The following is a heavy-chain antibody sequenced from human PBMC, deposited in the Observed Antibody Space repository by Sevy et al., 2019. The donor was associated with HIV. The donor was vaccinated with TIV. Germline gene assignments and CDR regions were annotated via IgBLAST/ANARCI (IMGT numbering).Heavy chain of an antibody. CDR3: TTCPRYSSGWYYHY. Sequence: GGSLRLSCAASGFTFSGSAMHWVRQASGKGLEWVGRIRRKANSYATAYAASVKGRFTISRDDSKNTAYLQMNSLKTEDTAVYYCTTCPRYSSGWYYHYWGQGTLVTVSS. CDR2: IRRKANSYAT. V-gene: IGHV3-73*01. CDR1: GFTFSGSA. D-gene: IGHD6-19*01. J-gene: IGHJ4*02.